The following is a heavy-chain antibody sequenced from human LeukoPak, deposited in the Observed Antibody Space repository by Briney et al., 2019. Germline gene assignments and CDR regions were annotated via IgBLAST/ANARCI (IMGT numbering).Heavy chain of an antibody. J-gene: IGHJ4*02. D-gene: IGHD2-2*01. V-gene: IGHV3-48*03. CDR2: VSSGGSIK. CDR3: ARRYCSSTDCLFDY. Sequence: QPGGSLRLSCAASGFTFSNYDMNWVRQAPGKGLEWGSHVSSGGSIKYYADSMEGRFTISRDNAKNSLYMQMSSVRAEDPAVYYCARRYCSSTDCLFDYWGQGTLVTVSS. CDR1: GFTFSNYD.